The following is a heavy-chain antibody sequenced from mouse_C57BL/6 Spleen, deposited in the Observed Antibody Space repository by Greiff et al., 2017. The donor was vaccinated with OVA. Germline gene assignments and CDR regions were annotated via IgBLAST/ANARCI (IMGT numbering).Heavy chain of an antibody. J-gene: IGHJ3*01. CDR2: IDPSDSYT. CDR1: GYTFTSYW. V-gene: IGHV1-69*01. CDR3: ARGVSGSWFAD. Sequence: QVQLQQPGAELVMPGASVKLSCKASGYTFTSYWMHWVKQRPGPGLEWIGEIDPSDSYTNYNQKFKGRSTLTVDQSSSTASMQLSSLTSEDSAVYYCARGVSGSWFADWGQGTLVTVSA. D-gene: IGHD4-1*01.